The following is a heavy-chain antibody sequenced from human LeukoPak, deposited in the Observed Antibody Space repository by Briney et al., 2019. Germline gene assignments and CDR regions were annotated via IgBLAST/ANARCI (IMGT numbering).Heavy chain of an antibody. D-gene: IGHD4-17*01. Sequence: ASVKVSCKASGYTFTGYYMHWVRQAPGQGLEWMGWINPNSGGTNYAQKFQGWVTMTRDTSISTAYMELSSLRSEDTAVYYCARDLYGDYSPGGYWGQGTLVTVSS. CDR1: GYTFTGYY. CDR2: INPNSGGT. V-gene: IGHV1-2*04. CDR3: ARDLYGDYSPGGY. J-gene: IGHJ4*02.